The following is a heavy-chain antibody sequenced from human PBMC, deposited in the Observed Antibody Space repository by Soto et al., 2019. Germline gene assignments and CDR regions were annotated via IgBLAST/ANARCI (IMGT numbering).Heavy chain of an antibody. CDR1: GFTFSNYW. CDR2: INSDWSVS. V-gene: IGHV3-74*02. D-gene: IGHD2-15*01. J-gene: IGHJ6*03. Sequence: EVQLVESGGGLVQPGGSLRLSCAASGFTFSNYWMYWVRQAPGKGLEWVARINSDWSVSSYADYVKGRLTISRDNVKNALYLPVDSLRAEDTAVDYCARGDCVGGYCYSLASCFYCHLDVWGKGTTVTVFS. CDR3: ARGDCVGGYCYSLASCFYCHLDV.